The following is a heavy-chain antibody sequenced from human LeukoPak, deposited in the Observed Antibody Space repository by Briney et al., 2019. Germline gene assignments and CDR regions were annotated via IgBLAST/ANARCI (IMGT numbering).Heavy chain of an antibody. D-gene: IGHD2-8*01. V-gene: IGHV1-18*01. CDR1: GYTFTSYG. Sequence: ASVKVSCKASGYTFTSYGISWVRQAPGQGLEWMGWISAYNGNTNYAQKLQGRVTMTTDTSTSTAYMELRSLRSDDTAVYYCARDCTNSVCYIASRDYGMDVWGQGTTVTVSS. CDR3: ARDCTNSVCYIASRDYGMDV. J-gene: IGHJ6*02. CDR2: ISAYNGNT.